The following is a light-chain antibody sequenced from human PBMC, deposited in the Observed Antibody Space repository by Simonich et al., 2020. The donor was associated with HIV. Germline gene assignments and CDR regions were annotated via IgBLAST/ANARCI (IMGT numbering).Light chain of an antibody. J-gene: IGLJ2*01. V-gene: IGLV3-21*03. CDR3: QVWDSSSDHVV. Sequence: SYVLTQPPSVSVAPGKTARITCGGNNIGSKSVHWYQQKPGQAPVVVVYDDSDRPSGIPGRSAGSNAGNTATLTISRVEAGDEADYYCQVWDSSSDHVVFGGGTKLTVL. CDR1: NIGSKS. CDR2: DDS.